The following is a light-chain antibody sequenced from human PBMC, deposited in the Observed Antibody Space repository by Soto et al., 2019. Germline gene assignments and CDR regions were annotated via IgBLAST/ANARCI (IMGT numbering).Light chain of an antibody. V-gene: IGLV2-14*03. CDR2: DVS. Sequence: QSALTQPASVSGSPGQSITITCTGTSSDVGGYNYVSWYQQHPGKAPKVLISDVSNRPSGISNRFSGSKSGNTASLTISGLQAEDEADYYCSSYTSIDTWVFGTGTKAPVL. CDR3: SSYTSIDTWV. CDR1: SSDVGGYNY. J-gene: IGLJ1*01.